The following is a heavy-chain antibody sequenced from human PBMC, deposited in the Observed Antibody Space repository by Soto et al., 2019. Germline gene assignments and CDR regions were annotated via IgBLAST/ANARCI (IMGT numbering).Heavy chain of an antibody. Sequence: PSETLSLTCTVSGGSLDDFYWSWIRQPPGKAPEWIAYISDSGSTNYNPSLRDRVIISVDTSNTQFSLRLTSVTAADSAVYYCARDGYNSYYFDLWGRGTLVTVSS. J-gene: IGHJ4*02. CDR3: ARDGYNSYYFDL. D-gene: IGHD5-12*01. V-gene: IGHV4-59*01. CDR2: ISDSGST. CDR1: GGSLDDFY.